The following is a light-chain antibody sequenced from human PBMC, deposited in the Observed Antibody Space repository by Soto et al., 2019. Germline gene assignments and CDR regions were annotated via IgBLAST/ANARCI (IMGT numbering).Light chain of an antibody. CDR2: EVS. V-gene: IGLV2-8*01. Sequence: QSALTQSPSASGSPGQSVTISCTGTSSDVGGYNYVSWYQQHPGKATKLMIYEVSKRPSGVPDRFSGSKSGNTASLTVSGFKVEDEADYYCSSYAGSNNFVFGTGTKVTVL. CDR1: SSDVGGYNY. J-gene: IGLJ1*01. CDR3: SSYAGSNNFV.